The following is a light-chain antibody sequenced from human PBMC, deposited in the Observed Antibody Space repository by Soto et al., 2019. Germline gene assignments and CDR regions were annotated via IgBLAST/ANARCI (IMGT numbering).Light chain of an antibody. Sequence: QTMVTQAPWFSVSPGGTITLTCGLSSGSVSTSYYPSWYQQTPGQAPRTLIYSTNTRSSGVPDRFSGSILGNKAALTITGAQADDESDYYCVLYMGSAWVFGGGTKVTVL. CDR3: VLYMGSAWV. CDR2: STN. CDR1: SGSVSTSYY. V-gene: IGLV8-61*01. J-gene: IGLJ3*02.